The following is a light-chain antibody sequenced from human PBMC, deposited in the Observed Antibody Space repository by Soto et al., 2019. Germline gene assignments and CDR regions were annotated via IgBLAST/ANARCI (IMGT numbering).Light chain of an antibody. CDR1: TSNIGSNA. Sequence: QSVLTQPPSASGTPGQTVTISCSGSTSNIGSNAVDWYQQLPGTAPKVLIYSNNQRPSGVPDRLFGSRSGTSASLAISGLQSEDEADYYCATWYDSLRGWVFGGGTKLTVL. V-gene: IGLV1-44*01. CDR2: SNN. J-gene: IGLJ3*02. CDR3: ATWYDSLRGWV.